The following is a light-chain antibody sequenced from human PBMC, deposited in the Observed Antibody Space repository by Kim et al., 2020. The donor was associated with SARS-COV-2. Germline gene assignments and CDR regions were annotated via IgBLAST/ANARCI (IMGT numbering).Light chain of an antibody. J-gene: IGLJ3*02. CDR3: ATWDDSLNAWV. CDR1: NSNIGANT. CDR2: AND. V-gene: IGLV1-44*01. Sequence: GQRVTIPCSGGNSNIGANTVNWYQQFPGTAPKLLIYANDRRPSGVPDRFSVSQSGTSASLAISGLQSEDEADYYCATWDDSLNAWVFGGGTQLTVL.